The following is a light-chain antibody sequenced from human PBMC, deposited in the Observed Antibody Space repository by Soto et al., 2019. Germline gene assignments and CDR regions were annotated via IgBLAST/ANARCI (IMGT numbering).Light chain of an antibody. CDR3: QQYGSSPRT. V-gene: IGKV3-20*01. CDR1: QSVSSN. CDR2: GAS. Sequence: IVLTQYPCTLSFSPWEIATLSCRASQSVSSNLAWYQQKPGQAPRLLIYGASSRATGIPDRFSGSGSGTDFTLTISRLEPEDFAVYYCQQYGSSPRTFGQGTKVDIK. J-gene: IGKJ1*01.